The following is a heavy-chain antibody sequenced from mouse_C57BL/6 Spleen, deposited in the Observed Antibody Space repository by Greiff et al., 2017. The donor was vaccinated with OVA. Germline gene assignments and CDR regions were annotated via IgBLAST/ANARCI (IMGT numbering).Heavy chain of an antibody. J-gene: IGHJ2*01. Sequence: EVHLVESGGGLVKPGGSLKLSCAASGFTFSSYAMSWVRQTPEKRLEWVATISDGGSYTYYPDNVKGRFTISRDNAKNNLYLQMSHLKSEDTAMYYCAREGAQAFDYWGQGTTLTVSS. V-gene: IGHV5-4*01. CDR1: GFTFSSYA. D-gene: IGHD3-2*02. CDR2: ISDGGSYT. CDR3: AREGAQAFDY.